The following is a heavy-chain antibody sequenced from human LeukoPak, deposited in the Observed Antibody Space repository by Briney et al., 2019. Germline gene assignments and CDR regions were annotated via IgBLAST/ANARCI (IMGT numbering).Heavy chain of an antibody. J-gene: IGHJ4*02. Sequence: GGSLRVSCAASGFTFSRYWMTWVRQARGKGLEWVANIKEDGSENSYVESVKGRFTISRDNAKNSLYLRLNSLRAEDTAVYFCARQRYSDYWGQRTLVTVSS. CDR2: IKEDGSEN. CDR1: GFTFSRYW. D-gene: IGHD1-1*01. V-gene: IGHV3-7*01. CDR3: ARQRYSDY.